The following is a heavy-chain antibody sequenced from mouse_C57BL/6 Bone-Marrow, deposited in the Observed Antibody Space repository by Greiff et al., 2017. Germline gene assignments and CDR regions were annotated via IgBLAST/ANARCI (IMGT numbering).Heavy chain of an antibody. D-gene: IGHD1-1*02. CDR1: GYTFTSYG. CDR3: AYGVDY. Sequence: QVQLQQSGAELARPGASVKLSCKASGYTFTSYGISWVKQRTGQGLEWIGEIYPRSGNTYYNEKFKGKATLTADKSSSTAYMELRSLTSEDSAVYFCAYGVDYWGQGTTLTDSS. J-gene: IGHJ2*01. V-gene: IGHV1-81*01. CDR2: IYPRSGNT.